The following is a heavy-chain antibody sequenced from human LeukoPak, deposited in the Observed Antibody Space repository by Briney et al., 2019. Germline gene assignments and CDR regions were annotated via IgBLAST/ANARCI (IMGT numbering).Heavy chain of an antibody. Sequence: SETLSLTCAVSGGSISSGSYYWGWIRQPPGKGLEWIGSIYYSGSTYYNPSLKSRVTISVDTSKNQFSLKLTSVTAADTAVYYCARFTPSSDYQFAFDYWRRGTLVTVSS. D-gene: IGHD4-11*01. V-gene: IGHV4-39*01. J-gene: IGHJ4*02. CDR1: GGSISSGSYY. CDR3: ARFTPSSDYQFAFDY. CDR2: IYYSGST.